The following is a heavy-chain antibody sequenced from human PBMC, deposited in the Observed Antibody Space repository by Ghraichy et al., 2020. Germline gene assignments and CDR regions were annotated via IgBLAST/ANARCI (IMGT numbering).Heavy chain of an antibody. D-gene: IGHD2-21*02. CDR1: GLTIGSNW. V-gene: IGHV3-7*03. CDR3: ATRRCNISDCHGASQKCFDY. CDR2: INQDGSEK. J-gene: IGHJ4*02. Sequence: GGSLRLSCSASGLTIGSNWMTWVRQAPGKGLEWVANINQDGSEKYYVDSVKGRFTIARDNPRNSLDLQMNSLRPEDTAMYYCATRRCNISDCHGASQKCFDYWGQGILVTVSS.